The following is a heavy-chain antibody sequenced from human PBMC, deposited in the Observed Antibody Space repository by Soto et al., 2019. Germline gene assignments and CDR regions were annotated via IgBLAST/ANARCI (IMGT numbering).Heavy chain of an antibody. Sequence: EVQLLESGGGLVQPGGSLRLSCAASGFTFSSYAMSWVRQAPGKGLEWVSAISGSGGSTYYADSVKGRFTISRDNSKNTLYLPMNSLRAEDTAVYYCARGGPNYDYIWGSYRPIGGGFDYWGQGTLVTVSS. CDR1: GFTFSSYA. CDR3: ARGGPNYDYIWGSYRPIGGGFDY. J-gene: IGHJ4*02. D-gene: IGHD3-16*02. V-gene: IGHV3-23*01. CDR2: ISGSGGST.